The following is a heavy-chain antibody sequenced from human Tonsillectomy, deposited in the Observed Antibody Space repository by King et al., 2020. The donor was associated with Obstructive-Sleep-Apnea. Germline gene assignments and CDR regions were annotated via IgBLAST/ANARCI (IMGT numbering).Heavy chain of an antibody. CDR2: INHSGST. Sequence: VQIQQWGAGLLKPSETLSLTCAVYGGSFSGYYWSWIRQPPGKGLEWIGEINHSGSTNYNPSLKSRVTISVDTSKNQFSLKLSSVTAADTAVYYCASDAVTYYYDSSGYYPRPYYFDYWGQGTLVTVSS. CDR3: ASDAVTYYYDSSGYYPRPYYFDY. J-gene: IGHJ4*02. D-gene: IGHD3-22*01. CDR1: GGSFSGYY. V-gene: IGHV4-34*01.